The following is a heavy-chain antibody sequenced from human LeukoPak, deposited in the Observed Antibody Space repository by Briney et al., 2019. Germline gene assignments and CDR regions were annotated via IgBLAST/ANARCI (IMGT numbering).Heavy chain of an antibody. Sequence: PSETLSLTCTVSGGSISSSSYYWGWIRQPPGKGLEWIGSIYYSGSTYYNPSLKSRVTISVDTSKNQFSLKLSSVTAADTAVYYCARCITIFGVAGRGNFDLWGRGTLVTVSS. D-gene: IGHD3-3*01. J-gene: IGHJ2*01. V-gene: IGHV4-39*01. CDR2: IYYSGST. CDR3: ARCITIFGVAGRGNFDL. CDR1: GGSISSSSYY.